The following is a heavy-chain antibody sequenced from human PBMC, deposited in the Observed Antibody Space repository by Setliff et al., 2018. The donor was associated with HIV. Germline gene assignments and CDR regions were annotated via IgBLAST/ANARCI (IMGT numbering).Heavy chain of an antibody. D-gene: IGHD6-19*01. J-gene: IGHJ4*02. CDR1: GDSFSTPTNH. CDR2: IHLSDT. CDR3: ARSSMAGFDY. Sequence: SETLSLTCTVSGDSFSTPTNHWGWIRQPPGKGLEWIGSIHLSDTYYNPSLKSRVTISVDTSKDQFSLKLTSLTAADTAVYYCARSSMAGFDYWGQGKLVTVSS. V-gene: IGHV4-39*07.